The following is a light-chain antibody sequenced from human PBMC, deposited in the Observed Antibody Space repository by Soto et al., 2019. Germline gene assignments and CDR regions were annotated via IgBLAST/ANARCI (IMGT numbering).Light chain of an antibody. J-gene: IGKJ5*01. CDR2: AAS. CDR1: QSISSY. CDR3: QHSYSTPIT. Sequence: DIQMTQSPSSLSASVGDRVTITCRASQSISSYLNWYQQKPGKAPKLLIYAASSLQSGVPSRFSGSGSGTDFTLTISSLQPEYFATDYCQHSYSTPITFGPGTGSESK. V-gene: IGKV1-39*01.